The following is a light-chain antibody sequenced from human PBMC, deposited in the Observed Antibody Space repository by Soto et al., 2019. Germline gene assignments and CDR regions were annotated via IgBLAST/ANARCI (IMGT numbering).Light chain of an antibody. Sequence: QSVLTQPASVSGSPGQSITISCTGTSSDVGDYKYVSWYQQHPGKAPKLMIYEVSYRPSGVSNRFSGSKSGNTASLTISGLQAEDEADYYCTSYTSSSTYVVGHGTKVTVL. V-gene: IGLV2-14*01. CDR1: SSDVGDYKY. J-gene: IGLJ1*01. CDR2: EVS. CDR3: TSYTSSSTYV.